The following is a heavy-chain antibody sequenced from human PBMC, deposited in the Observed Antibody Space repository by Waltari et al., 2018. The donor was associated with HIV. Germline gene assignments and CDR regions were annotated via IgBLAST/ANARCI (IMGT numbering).Heavy chain of an antibody. CDR1: GFTFSRYA. D-gene: IGHD4-4*01. J-gene: IGHJ6*02. CDR3: AKGDSQDYYYYGMDV. Sequence: EVQLLESGGGLVQPGGSLRLSCAASGFTFSRYAMTWVRQAPGKGWEWVSAISDIGGRTYYAEPVKGRFTISRDNSKNTLYLQMKSLRTEDTAVFYCAKGDSQDYYYYGMDVWGQGTTVTVSS. CDR2: ISDIGGRT. V-gene: IGHV3-23*01.